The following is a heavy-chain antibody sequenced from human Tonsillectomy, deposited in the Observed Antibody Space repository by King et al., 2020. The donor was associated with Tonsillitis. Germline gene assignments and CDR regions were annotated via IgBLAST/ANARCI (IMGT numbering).Heavy chain of an antibody. CDR1: GGTFNSYT. Sequence: QLVQSGAEVKKPGSSVKVSCKASGGTFNSYTISWVRQAPGQGLEWMGGIFGTANYAQKFQGRVKITADESTSTDDMEMRSLRSEDTAVYYCARGGTYCTNPRRSKYFQHWGQGTLVTVSS. V-gene: IGHV1-69*01. CDR3: ARGGTYCTNPRRSKYFQH. CDR2: IFGTA. J-gene: IGHJ1*01. D-gene: IGHD2-8*01.